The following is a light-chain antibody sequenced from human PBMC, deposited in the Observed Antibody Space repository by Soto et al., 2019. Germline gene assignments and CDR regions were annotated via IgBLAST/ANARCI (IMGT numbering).Light chain of an antibody. Sequence: EIVLTQSPATLSLSPGERATLSCRATQSVRGNLAWYQQKPGQPPRLLMYDVSVRATGIPARFSGNGSATDFTLTIGSLEPEDFAVYYCQQRTIWARTFGQGTKVDIK. J-gene: IGKJ1*01. V-gene: IGKV3-11*01. CDR1: QSVRGN. CDR3: QQRTIWART. CDR2: DVS.